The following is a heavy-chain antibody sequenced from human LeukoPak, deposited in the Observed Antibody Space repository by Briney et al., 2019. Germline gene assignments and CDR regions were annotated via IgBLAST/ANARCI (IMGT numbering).Heavy chain of an antibody. Sequence: PGGSLRLSCAASGFTFSSYAMSWVRQAPGKGLEWVSGISGSGGSTYYADSVKGRFTISRDNSQKTLFLQMNSLRAEDTAVYYCAKSVLRPNHYDISGFYYNYFDSWGQGALVTVSA. CDR3: AKSVLRPNHYDISGFYYNYFDS. D-gene: IGHD3-22*01. CDR1: GFTFSSYA. J-gene: IGHJ5*01. CDR2: ISGSGGST. V-gene: IGHV3-23*01.